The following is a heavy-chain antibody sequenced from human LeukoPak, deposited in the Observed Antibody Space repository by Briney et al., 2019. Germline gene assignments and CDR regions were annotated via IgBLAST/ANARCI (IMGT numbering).Heavy chain of an antibody. D-gene: IGHD2-2*02. Sequence: ASVKVSCKASGGTVTDYGISWVRQAPRQGLEWMGGIVPQFGTSHYAQKFQGRVTITADEATNTLYMELSSLRPGDTGVYYCARDDCTDGSCYTDYWGQGTQVTVSS. J-gene: IGHJ4*02. CDR2: IVPQFGTS. CDR3: ARDDCTDGSCYTDY. CDR1: GGTVTDYG. V-gene: IGHV1-69*01.